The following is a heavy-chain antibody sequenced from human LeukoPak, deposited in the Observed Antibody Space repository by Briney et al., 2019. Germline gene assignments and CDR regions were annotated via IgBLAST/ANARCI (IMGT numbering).Heavy chain of an antibody. CDR1: RGAFSSYA. CDR3: ARGTWIQHRNYYYYMDV. Sequence: SVKVSCKASRGAFSSYAISWVRQAPGQGLEWMGGIIPIFGTANYAQKFQGRVTITTDESTSTAYMELSSLRSEDTAVYYCARGTWIQHRNYYYYMDVWGKGTTVTVSS. J-gene: IGHJ6*03. D-gene: IGHD5-18*01. CDR2: IIPIFGTA. V-gene: IGHV1-69*05.